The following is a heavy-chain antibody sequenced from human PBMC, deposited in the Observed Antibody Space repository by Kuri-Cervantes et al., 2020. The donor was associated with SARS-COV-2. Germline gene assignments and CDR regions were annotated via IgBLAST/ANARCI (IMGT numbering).Heavy chain of an antibody. CDR2: IYYSGSA. V-gene: IGHV4-61*08. CDR3: ATYGEAFDI. CDR1: GGSLSSGDYY. J-gene: IGHJ3*02. D-gene: IGHD4-17*01. Sequence: SETLSLTCTVSGGSLSSGDYYWTWVRQPPGKGLEWIGNIYYSGSAFYNPSLKSRVTMSLDMSKSQFSLKLSSVTAADTAVYYCATYGEAFDIWGQGTMVTVSS.